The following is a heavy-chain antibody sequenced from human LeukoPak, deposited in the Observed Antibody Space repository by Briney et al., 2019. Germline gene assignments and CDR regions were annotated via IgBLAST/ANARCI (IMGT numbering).Heavy chain of an antibody. CDR1: GYSISSGYY. D-gene: IGHD3-10*01. J-gene: IGHJ4*02. V-gene: IGHV4-38-2*02. Sequence: PSETLSLTCTVSGYSISSGYYWGWIRQPPGKGLEWIGSIYHSGSTYYNPSLKSRVTISVDTSKNQFSLKLSSVTAADTAVYYCARAYYGSGNTYYFDYWGQGTLITVSS. CDR3: ARAYYGSGNTYYFDY. CDR2: IYHSGST.